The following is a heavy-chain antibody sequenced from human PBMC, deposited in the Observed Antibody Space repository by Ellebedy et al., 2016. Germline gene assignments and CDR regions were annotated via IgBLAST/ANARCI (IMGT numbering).Heavy chain of an antibody. Sequence: ASVKVSCXASGYTFTSYYMHWVRQAPGQGLEWMGWISAYNGNTNYAQKLQGRVTMTTDTSTSTAYMELRSLRSDDTAVYYCARAGDFWSGYMDVWGKGTTVTVSS. CDR3: ARAGDFWSGYMDV. J-gene: IGHJ6*04. CDR1: GYTFTSYY. D-gene: IGHD3-3*01. CDR2: ISAYNGNT. V-gene: IGHV1-18*04.